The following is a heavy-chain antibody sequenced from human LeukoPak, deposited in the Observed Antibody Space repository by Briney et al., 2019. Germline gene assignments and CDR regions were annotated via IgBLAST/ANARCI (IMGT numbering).Heavy chain of an antibody. CDR3: ATAKFSYYYYYMDV. V-gene: IGHV1-18*01. J-gene: IGHJ6*03. CDR2: ISAYNVNT. Sequence: GASVRVSCTASGYTFTTYGISWVRQAPGQGREGMGWISAYNVNTNYAQKLQGRVTMTEDTSTDTAYMELSSLRSEDTAVYYCATAKFSYYYYYMDVWGKGTTVTISS. CDR1: GYTFTTYG.